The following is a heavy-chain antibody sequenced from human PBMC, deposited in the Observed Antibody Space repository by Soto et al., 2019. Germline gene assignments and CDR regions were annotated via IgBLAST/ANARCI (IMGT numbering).Heavy chain of an antibody. V-gene: IGHV4-30-2*01. CDR1: GGSISSGGYS. CDR3: ARVFSDSSSFFDP. J-gene: IGHJ5*02. CDR2: IYQSGST. Sequence: PSETLSLTCAVSGGSISSGGYSWSWIRQPPGEGLEWIGYIYQSGSTYYNPSLKSRVTISVDTSKNQFSLKLSSVTAADTAVYYCARVFSDSSSFFDPWGQGTLVTVSS. D-gene: IGHD6-13*01.